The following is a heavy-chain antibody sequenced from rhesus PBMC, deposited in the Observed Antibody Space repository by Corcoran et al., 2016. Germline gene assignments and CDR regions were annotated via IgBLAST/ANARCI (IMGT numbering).Heavy chain of an antibody. D-gene: IGHD3-16*01. CDR2: ISGDSGST. Sequence: QVQLQESGPGLVKPSETLSLTCAVSGGSLSGYSWGWIRQPPGKGLEWIGYISGDSGSTDYNPSLKSRVTISADTSKNQFSLKLSSVTAADTAVYYCARDKYYSGSHYAWGQGVLVTVSS. V-gene: IGHV4-165*01. CDR3: ARDKYYSGSHYA. J-gene: IGHJ4*01. CDR1: GGSLSGYS.